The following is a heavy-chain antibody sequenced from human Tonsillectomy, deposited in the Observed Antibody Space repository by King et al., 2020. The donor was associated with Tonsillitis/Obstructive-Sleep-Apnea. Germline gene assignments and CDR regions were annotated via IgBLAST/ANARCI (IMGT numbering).Heavy chain of an antibody. CDR1: GFSLSTSGVG. J-gene: IGHJ4*02. CDR3: AHNRGQTTSGPFDY. D-gene: IGHD4-17*01. Sequence: ITLKESGPTLVKPTQTLTLTCTFSGFSLSTSGVGVGWIRQPPGKALEWLVLIYWDDDKRYSPSLKSRLTITKDTSKNQVVLTMTNMDPVDTATYYCAHNRGQTTSGPFDYWGQGTLVTVSS. CDR2: IYWDDDK. V-gene: IGHV2-5*02.